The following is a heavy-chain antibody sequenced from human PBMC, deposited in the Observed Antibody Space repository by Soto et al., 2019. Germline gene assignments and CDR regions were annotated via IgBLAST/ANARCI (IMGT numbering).Heavy chain of an antibody. V-gene: IGHV3-21*01. CDR2: IVSVGDQI. J-gene: IGHJ6*02. D-gene: IGHD1-1*01. CDR3: HLWAWTVTTNYHYGADA. CDR1: NFTFSIYT. Sequence: KAGGSLRLSCAASNFTFSIYTMNWVRQAPGKGLEWVSSIVSVGDQIYYAGSVKGRFTISRDSANHSLYLQMNSLRAEDTAVYYCHLWAWTVTTNYHYGADAWGQGTTVTVSS.